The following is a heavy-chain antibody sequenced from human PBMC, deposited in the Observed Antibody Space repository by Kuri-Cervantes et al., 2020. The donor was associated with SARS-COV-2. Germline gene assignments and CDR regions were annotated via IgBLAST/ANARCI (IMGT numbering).Heavy chain of an antibody. CDR1: GFTFDDYG. CDR2: INWNGGST. Sequence: GESLKISCAASGFTFDDYGMSWVRQAPGKGLEWVSGINWNGGSTGYADSVKGRFTISREDSKNTVYLEMNSLRVDDTAVYYCARDQGADTDMVGFDYWGQGTPVTVSS. D-gene: IGHD5-18*01. V-gene: IGHV3-20*04. CDR3: ARDQGADTDMVGFDY. J-gene: IGHJ4*02.